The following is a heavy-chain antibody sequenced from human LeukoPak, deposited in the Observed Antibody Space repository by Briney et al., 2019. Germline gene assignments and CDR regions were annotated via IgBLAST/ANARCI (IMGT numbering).Heavy chain of an antibody. Sequence: SETLSLTCTVSGGSISNYYWSWIRQPPGKGLEWIGYIYYSGSTNYNPSLKSRVTISVDTSKNQFSLKLSSVTAADTAVYYCARRATANYYYYYGMDVWGQGTTVTVSS. V-gene: IGHV4-59*01. CDR2: IYYSGST. D-gene: IGHD5-24*01. CDR1: GGSISNYY. J-gene: IGHJ6*02. CDR3: ARRATANYYYYYGMDV.